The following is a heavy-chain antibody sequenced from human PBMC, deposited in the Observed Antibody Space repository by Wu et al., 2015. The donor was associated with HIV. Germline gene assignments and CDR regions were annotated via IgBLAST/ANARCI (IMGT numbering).Heavy chain of an antibody. CDR2: INSNSGGT. J-gene: IGHJ6*03. Sequence: QVQVVQSGNEVKKPGASVKVSCTATGYIFTHYGINWVRQAPGQGLEWMGWINSNSGGTNYAQKFQGRVSMTRDTSIRTAYMELRRLTSDDTAVYYCARDRSRLDFYMDVWGKGTTVTVSS. D-gene: IGHD3-16*01. V-gene: IGHV1-2*02. CDR3: ARDRSRLDFYMDV. CDR1: GYIFTHYG.